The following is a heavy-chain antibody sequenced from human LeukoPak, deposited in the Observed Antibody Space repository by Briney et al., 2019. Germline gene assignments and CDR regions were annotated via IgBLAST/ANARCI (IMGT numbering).Heavy chain of an antibody. J-gene: IGHJ4*02. Sequence: PGGSLRLSCAASGFTFSSYAMSWVRQAPGEGLEWVSTISPSGGSTFYADSVKGRFTIFRDNSKNTLYLQMNNLRVDDTAVYYCAKDPYSVSPRGFDYWGQGTLVAASS. CDR1: GFTFSSYA. CDR2: ISPSGGST. V-gene: IGHV3-23*01. D-gene: IGHD5/OR15-5a*01. CDR3: AKDPYSVSPRGFDY.